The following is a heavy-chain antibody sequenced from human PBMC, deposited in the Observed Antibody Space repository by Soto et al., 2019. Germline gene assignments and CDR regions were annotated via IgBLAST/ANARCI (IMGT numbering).Heavy chain of an antibody. D-gene: IGHD1-26*01. J-gene: IGHJ4*02. CDR2: ISYDGSNK. CDR3: AKDSGSFYFDY. V-gene: IGHV3-30*18. CDR1: GFAFSSYG. Sequence: GGSLRLSCAASGFAFSSYGMHWVRQAPGKGLEWVAVISYDGSNKYYADSVKGRFTISRDNSKNTLYLQMNSLRAEDTAVYYCAKDSGSFYFDYWGQGTLVTVSS.